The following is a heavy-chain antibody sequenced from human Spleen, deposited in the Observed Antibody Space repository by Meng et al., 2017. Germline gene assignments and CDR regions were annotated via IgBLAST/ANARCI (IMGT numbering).Heavy chain of an antibody. CDR3: ARVRRDGYNPDY. J-gene: IGHJ4*02. CDR2: IYYSGST. Sequence: YRQASHHELLSPSETLSLPSTFSGGSFSSGSYYCSWIRRPPGKGLEWIGYIYYSGSTNYNPSLKSRVTISVDTSKNQFSLKLSSVTAADTAVYYCARVRRDGYNPDYWGQGTLVTVSS. D-gene: IGHD5-24*01. CDR1: GGSFSSGSYY. V-gene: IGHV4-61*01.